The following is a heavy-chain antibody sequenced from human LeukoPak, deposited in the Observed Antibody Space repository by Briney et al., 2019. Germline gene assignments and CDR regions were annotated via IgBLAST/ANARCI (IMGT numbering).Heavy chain of an antibody. Sequence: SETLSLTCTVSGGSITNYCWNWMRQSPGKGLEWIGYFCPSANTYYNPSLKTRVTISVDTSKSQVSLKLTSATAADMAMYYCARWHDSGRYFDYWGRGTSVTVS. J-gene: IGHJ4*02. V-gene: IGHV4-59*01. CDR3: ARWHDSGRYFDY. CDR1: GGSITNYC. D-gene: IGHD6-19*01. CDR2: FCPSANT.